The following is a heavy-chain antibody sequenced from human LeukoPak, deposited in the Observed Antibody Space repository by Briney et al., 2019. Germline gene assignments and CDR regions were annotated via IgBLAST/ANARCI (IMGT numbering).Heavy chain of an antibody. V-gene: IGHV1-69*05. CDR2: IIPIFGTA. CDR1: GGTFSSYA. D-gene: IGHD2-2*02. CDR3: ARDKGIVVVPAAIRWTGWFDP. J-gene: IGHJ5*02. Sequence: SVKVSCKASGGTFSSYAISWVRQAPGQGLEWMGGIIPIFGTANYAQKFQGRVTITTDESTSTAYMELRSLRSEDTAVYYCARDKGIVVVPAAIRWTGWFDPWGQGTLVTVSS.